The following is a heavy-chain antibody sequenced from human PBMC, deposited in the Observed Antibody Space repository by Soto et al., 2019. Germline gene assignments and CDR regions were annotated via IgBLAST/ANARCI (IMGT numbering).Heavy chain of an antibody. V-gene: IGHV4-39*01. J-gene: IGHJ4*02. D-gene: IGHD3-9*01. CDR3: ARSLSVRLVLDY. CDR1: GGSISSRGYY. CDR2: IYYSGST. Sequence: SETLSLTCTVSGGSISSRGYYWGWIRQPPGKGLEWIGTIYYSGSTYYNPSLKSRVTISVDTSKNQFSLKLSSVTAADTAVYYCARSLSVRLVLDYWGQGTLVTVSS.